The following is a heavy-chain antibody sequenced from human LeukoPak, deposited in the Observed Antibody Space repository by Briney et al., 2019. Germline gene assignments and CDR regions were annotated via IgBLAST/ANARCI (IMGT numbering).Heavy chain of an antibody. CDR1: GFTFSSYW. D-gene: IGHD5-12*01. CDR3: ARDHRGYEAFDI. V-gene: IGHV3-7*01. J-gene: IGHJ3*02. CDR2: IRQDGSEK. Sequence: GGSLRLSCAASGFTFSSYWMSWVRQALGKGLEWVANIRQDGSEKYYVDSVKGRFTISRDSAKNSLYLQMNSLRAEDTAVYYCARDHRGYEAFDIWGQGTMVTVSS.